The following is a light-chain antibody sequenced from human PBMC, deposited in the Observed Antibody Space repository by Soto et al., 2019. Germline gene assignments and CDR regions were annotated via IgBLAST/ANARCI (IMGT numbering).Light chain of an antibody. CDR3: QQSDDLHT. Sequence: DIQLTQSPSSLSASVGDRVTITCQASQDINNYVNWYQQKAGTAPNLLIYDASTLNTGVPSRFSGSGSGTDFTFTISSLQPEDFATYFCQQSDDLHTFGQGTRLDIK. V-gene: IGKV1-33*01. CDR1: QDINNY. J-gene: IGKJ5*01. CDR2: DAS.